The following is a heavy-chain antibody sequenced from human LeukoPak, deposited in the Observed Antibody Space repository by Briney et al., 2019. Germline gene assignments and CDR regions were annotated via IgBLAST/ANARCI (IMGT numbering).Heavy chain of an antibody. V-gene: IGHV1-8*01. Sequence: ASVKVSCKASGYTFTRYDINWVRQATGQGLEWMGWMNPNSGNTGYAQKFQGRVTMTRNTSISTAYMELSSLRSEDTAVYYCARAGRYSRTTDYWGQGTLVTVSS. CDR3: ARAGRYSRTTDY. CDR2: MNPNSGNT. D-gene: IGHD6-13*01. J-gene: IGHJ4*02. CDR1: GYTFTRYD.